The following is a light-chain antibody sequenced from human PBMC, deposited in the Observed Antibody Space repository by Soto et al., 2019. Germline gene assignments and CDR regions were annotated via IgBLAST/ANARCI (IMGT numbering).Light chain of an antibody. CDR3: QQYNSYSWT. V-gene: IGKV1-5*03. Sequence: DIQMTQSPSTLSASVGDRVTITCRASQSISSWLAWYQQKPGKAPKLLIYKASSLESGVPSRFSGSGSGTEFTLTISSLQPDDIANYYCQQYNSYSWTFGQGTKVEIK. CDR1: QSISSW. CDR2: KAS. J-gene: IGKJ1*01.